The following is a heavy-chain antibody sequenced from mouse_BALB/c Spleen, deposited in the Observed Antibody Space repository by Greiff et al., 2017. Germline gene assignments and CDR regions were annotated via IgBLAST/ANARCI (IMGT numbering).Heavy chain of an antibody. Sequence: EVNLVESGGGLVKPGGSLKLSCAASGFTFSSYAMSWVRQTPEKRLEWVASISSGGSTYYPDSVKGRFTISRDNARNILYLQMSRLRSEDTAMYYCARGEGNYWGQGTSVTVSS. V-gene: IGHV5-6-5*01. CDR3: ARGEGNY. CDR2: ISSGGST. J-gene: IGHJ4*01. CDR1: GFTFSSYA.